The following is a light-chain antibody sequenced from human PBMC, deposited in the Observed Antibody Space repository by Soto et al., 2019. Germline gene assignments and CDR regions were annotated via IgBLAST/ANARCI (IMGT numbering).Light chain of an antibody. J-gene: IGKJ5*01. CDR3: QQYGSSPPAIT. Sequence: EIVLTQSPGTLSLSPVERANLSCSASQSVSNNYLAWYQQKPGQAPRLLIYGASNRATGIPDRFSGSGSGTDFTLTISRLEPEDFAVYYCQQYGSSPPAITFGQGTRLEIK. CDR1: QSVSNNY. V-gene: IGKV3-20*01. CDR2: GAS.